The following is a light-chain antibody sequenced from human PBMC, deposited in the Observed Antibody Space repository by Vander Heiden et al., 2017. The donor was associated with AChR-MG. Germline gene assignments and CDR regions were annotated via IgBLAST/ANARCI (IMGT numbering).Light chain of an antibody. Sequence: IVLTQSPGTLSLSPGERATLSCRASQSVSSSYLAWYQQKPGQAPRLLIYGASSRATGIPDRFSGSGSGTDFTLTISRLEPEDFAEYYCQQYGSSPPNFGQGTRLEIK. CDR1: QSVSSSY. V-gene: IGKV3-20*01. J-gene: IGKJ5*01. CDR2: GAS. CDR3: QQYGSSPPN.